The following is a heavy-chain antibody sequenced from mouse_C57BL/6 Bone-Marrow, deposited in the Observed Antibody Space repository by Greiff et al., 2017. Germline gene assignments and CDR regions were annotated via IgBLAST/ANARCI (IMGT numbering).Heavy chain of an antibody. CDR2: IYPGSGST. V-gene: IGHV1-55*01. CDR1: GYTFTSYW. J-gene: IGHJ4*01. Sequence: QVQLQQSGAELVKPGASVKMSCKASGYTFTSYWITWVKQRPGQGLEWIGDIYPGSGSTNYNEKFKSKATLTVDTSSSTAYMQLSSLTSEDSAVYYGARPAYYSNLYAMDYWGQGTSVTVSS. D-gene: IGHD2-5*01. CDR3: ARPAYYSNLYAMDY.